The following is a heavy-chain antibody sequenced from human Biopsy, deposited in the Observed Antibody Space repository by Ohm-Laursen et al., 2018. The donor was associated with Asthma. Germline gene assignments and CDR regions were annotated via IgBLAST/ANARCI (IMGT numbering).Heavy chain of an antibody. Sequence: SLRLSCTASGFTFSSYGMHWVRQAPGKGLEWVAVISYDGSNKYYVDSVEGRFTISRDNAKNSVFLHMDSLRPEDTAFYYCAKVRSDWVITESFDYWGQGVLVTVSS. CDR3: AKVRSDWVITESFDY. CDR1: GFTFSSYG. V-gene: IGHV3-30*18. J-gene: IGHJ4*02. D-gene: IGHD3-22*01. CDR2: ISYDGSNK.